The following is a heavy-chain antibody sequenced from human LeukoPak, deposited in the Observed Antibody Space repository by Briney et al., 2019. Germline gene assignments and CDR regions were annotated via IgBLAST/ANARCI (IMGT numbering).Heavy chain of an antibody. Sequence: PSETLSLTCAVYGGSFSGYYWSWIRQPPGKGLEWIGYIFSSGSTIYNPSLKSRLTISVDTSKNQFSLKLSSVTAADTAVYFCARWPMTNLAFDVWGQGTMVTVSS. D-gene: IGHD3-22*01. CDR2: IFSSGST. J-gene: IGHJ3*01. V-gene: IGHV4-59*01. CDR3: ARWPMTNLAFDV. CDR1: GGSFSGYY.